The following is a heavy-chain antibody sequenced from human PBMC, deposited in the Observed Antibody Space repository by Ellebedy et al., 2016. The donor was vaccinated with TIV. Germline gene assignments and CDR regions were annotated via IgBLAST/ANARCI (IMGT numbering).Heavy chain of an antibody. CDR3: AKDKDYFYFYLNL. J-gene: IGHJ6*03. Sequence: GGSLRLXXAASGFTFSSYWMTWVRQAPGKGLEWVANIRQDEGRKSYLGSVKGRFTISRDNAKNSLFLQMNSLRAEDTAIYYCAKDKDYFYFYLNLWGKGTTVTVSS. CDR2: IRQDEGRK. CDR1: GFTFSSYW. V-gene: IGHV3-7*01.